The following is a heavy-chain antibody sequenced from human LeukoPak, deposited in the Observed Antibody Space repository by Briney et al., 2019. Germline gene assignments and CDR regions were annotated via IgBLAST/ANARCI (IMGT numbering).Heavy chain of an antibody. CDR1: GFSISSYT. CDR3: ARIFDL. CDR2: ISSTSSTI. Sequence: PGGSLRLSCAASGFSISSYTMNWVRQAPGKGLEWIAHISSTSSTIYYADSAKGRFTISRDNVKNSLYLQMHSLRAEDTAVYYCARIFDLWGQGTLVTVSS. D-gene: IGHD3-9*01. V-gene: IGHV3-48*01. J-gene: IGHJ4*02.